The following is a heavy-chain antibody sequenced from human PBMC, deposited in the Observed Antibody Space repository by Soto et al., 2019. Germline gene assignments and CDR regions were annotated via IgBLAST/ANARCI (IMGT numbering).Heavy chain of an antibody. Sequence: EASVKVYCKVSGYTLTEFPIHRVRQAPGKGLEWMGGFDPEDGKTGYAQKFQGRVTMTRNTSTGTAYMELSSLRSEDTAVYYCARICSGGSCYVGAFDIWGQGTMVTLSS. CDR1: GYTLTEFP. CDR3: ARICSGGSCYVGAFDI. J-gene: IGHJ3*02. D-gene: IGHD2-15*01. V-gene: IGHV1-24*01. CDR2: FDPEDGKT.